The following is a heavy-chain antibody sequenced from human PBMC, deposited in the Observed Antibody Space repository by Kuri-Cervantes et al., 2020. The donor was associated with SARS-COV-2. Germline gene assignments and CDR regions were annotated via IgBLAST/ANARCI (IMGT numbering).Heavy chain of an antibody. V-gene: IGHV3-74*01. Sequence: GESLKISCAASGFTFSSYWMHWVRQAPGKGLVWVSRINSDGSSTSYADSVKGRFTISRDNAKNTLYLQMNSLRAEDTAVYYCARWQRGSSWYLVFDYWGQGTLVTVSS. D-gene: IGHD6-13*01. J-gene: IGHJ4*02. CDR2: INSDGSST. CDR3: ARWQRGSSWYLVFDY. CDR1: GFTFSSYW.